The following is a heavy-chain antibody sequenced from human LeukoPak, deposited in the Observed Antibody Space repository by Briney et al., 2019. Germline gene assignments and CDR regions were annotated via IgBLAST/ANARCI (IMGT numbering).Heavy chain of an antibody. CDR1: GFTFSSTV. CDR2: IYADGRT. V-gene: IGHV3-53*01. Sequence: GGSLRLSCVGSGFTFSSTVMSWVRQAPGKGLEWVSVIYADGRTYYADSVKGRFTISRDSSKNTLDLQMNSLRVEDTALYYCTRDPTSDTTADYWGQGTLVTVSS. J-gene: IGHJ4*02. D-gene: IGHD1-1*01. CDR3: TRDPTSDTTADY.